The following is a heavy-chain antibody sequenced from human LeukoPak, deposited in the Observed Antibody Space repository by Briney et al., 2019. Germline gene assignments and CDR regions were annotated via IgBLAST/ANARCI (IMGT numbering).Heavy chain of an antibody. CDR2: ISGSGSAT. CDR1: GFTFSSYA. CDR3: AKIPYEFSSGWYAGFDI. V-gene: IGHV3-23*01. J-gene: IGHJ3*02. D-gene: IGHD6-19*01. Sequence: GGSLRLSCAASGFTFSSYAMSWVRQAPGKGLEWVSGISGSGSATYYADSVRGRLRISRDNSKNTVDLQMTSLRAEDTAIYFCAKIPYEFSSGWYAGFDIWGQGTTVTVSS.